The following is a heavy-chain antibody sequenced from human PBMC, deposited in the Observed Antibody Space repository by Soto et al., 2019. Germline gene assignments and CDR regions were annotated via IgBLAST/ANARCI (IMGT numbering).Heavy chain of an antibody. Sequence: QVQLQESGPGLVKPSGTLSLTCAVSGGSISSSNWWSWVRQPPGKGLEWIGEIYHSGSTNYNPSLKRRVTISVDKSKNQFSLKLSAVTAADTAVYYCAREGNYYDSSGYYGDWYFDLWGRGTLVTVSS. D-gene: IGHD3-22*01. CDR3: AREGNYYDSSGYYGDWYFDL. CDR2: IYHSGST. J-gene: IGHJ2*01. CDR1: GGSISSSNW. V-gene: IGHV4-4*02.